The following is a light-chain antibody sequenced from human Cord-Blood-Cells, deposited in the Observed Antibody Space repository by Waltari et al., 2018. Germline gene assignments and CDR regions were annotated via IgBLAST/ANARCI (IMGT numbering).Light chain of an antibody. J-gene: IGKJ5*01. CDR3: QQANSFPIT. CDR1: QGISSL. CDR2: AAS. V-gene: IGKV1-12*01. Sequence: DIQMTQSPSSVSASAGDRVTSTCRASQGISSLLAWYQQKPGKAPKLLIYAASSLQSGVPSRFSGSGSGTDFPLTISSLQPEDFATYYCQQANSFPITFGQGTRLEIK.